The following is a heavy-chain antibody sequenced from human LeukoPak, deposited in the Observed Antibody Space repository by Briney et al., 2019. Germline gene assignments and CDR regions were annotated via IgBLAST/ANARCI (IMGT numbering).Heavy chain of an antibody. Sequence: GGSLRLSCAVSGFTFSDFWMSWVRQAPGKGLEWVGIIKKDGGAKYYVDSVKDRSTISRDNAKNSLYLQTNSLRAEDTAVYYCARGGQFVTDYWGQGTLVTVSS. D-gene: IGHD6-6*01. J-gene: IGHJ4*02. V-gene: IGHV3-7*05. CDR1: GFTFSDFW. CDR2: IKKDGGAK. CDR3: ARGGQFVTDY.